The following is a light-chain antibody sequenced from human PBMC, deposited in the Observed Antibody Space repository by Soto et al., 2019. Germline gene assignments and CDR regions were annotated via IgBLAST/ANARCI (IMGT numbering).Light chain of an antibody. CDR3: QQYNNWPGT. CDR1: QSVSSD. V-gene: IGKV3-15*01. CDR2: AAS. J-gene: IGKJ1*01. Sequence: MTQWPSTLSASVGERVTITCRASQSVSSDLAWYQQKPGRAPRVLIYAASTRAAGIPTRFSGKGSGTEFTLAISSLQSEDFAVYYCQQYNNWPGTFGQGTKVDIK.